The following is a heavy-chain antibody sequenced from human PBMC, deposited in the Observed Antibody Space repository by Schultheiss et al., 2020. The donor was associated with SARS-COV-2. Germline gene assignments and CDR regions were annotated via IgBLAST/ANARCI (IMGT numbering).Heavy chain of an antibody. CDR2: IWYDGSNK. D-gene: IGHD6-13*01. CDR3: ARLGGSSWYDGRVFDI. Sequence: GGSLRLSCAASGFTFSSYGMHWVRQAPGKGLEWVAVIWYDGSNKYYADSVKGRFTISRDNSKNTLYLQMNSLRAEDTAVYYCARLGGSSWYDGRVFDIWGQGTMVTVSS. J-gene: IGHJ3*02. CDR1: GFTFSSYG. V-gene: IGHV3-33*01.